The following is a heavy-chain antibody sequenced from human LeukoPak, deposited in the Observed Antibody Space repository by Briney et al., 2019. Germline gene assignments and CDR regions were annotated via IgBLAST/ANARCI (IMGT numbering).Heavy chain of an antibody. CDR2: IRYDGSNK. V-gene: IGHV3-30*02. CDR1: GFTFSSYA. J-gene: IGHJ4*02. Sequence: PGGSLRLSCAASGFTFSSYAMSWVRQAPGKGLEWVAFIRYDGSNKYYADSVKGRFTISRDNSKNTLYLQMNSLRAEDTAVYYCAKDSGYYYDSSASMVDYWGQGTLVTVSS. CDR3: AKDSGYYYDSSASMVDY. D-gene: IGHD3-22*01.